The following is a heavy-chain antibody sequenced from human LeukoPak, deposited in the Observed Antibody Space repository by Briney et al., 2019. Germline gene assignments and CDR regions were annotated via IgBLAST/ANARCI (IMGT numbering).Heavy chain of an antibody. J-gene: IGHJ5*02. D-gene: IGHD3-3*01. CDR3: ARSIWSGEFDP. CDR1: GYTFTSYD. CDR2: MNPNSGNT. V-gene: IGHV1-8*03. Sequence: GASVKVSCKASGYTFTSYDINWVRQATGQGLEWMGWMNPNSGNTGCAQKFQGRVTITRNTSISTAYMELSSLRSEDTAVYYCARSIWSGEFDPWGQGTLVTVSS.